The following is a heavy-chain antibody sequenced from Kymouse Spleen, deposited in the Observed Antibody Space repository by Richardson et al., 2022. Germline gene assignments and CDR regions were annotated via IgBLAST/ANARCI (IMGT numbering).Heavy chain of an antibody. CDR3: ARGYSSSPYYYYGMDV. D-gene: IGHD6-6*01. CDR1: GGSFSGYY. J-gene: IGHJ6*02. V-gene: IGHV4-34*01. CDR2: INHSGST. Sequence: QVQLQQWGAGLLKPSETLSLTCAVYGGSFSGYYWSWIRQPPGKGLEWIGEINHSGSTNYNPSLKSRVTISVDTSKNQFSLKLSSVTAADTAVYYCARGYSSSPYYYYGMDVWGQGTTVTVSS.